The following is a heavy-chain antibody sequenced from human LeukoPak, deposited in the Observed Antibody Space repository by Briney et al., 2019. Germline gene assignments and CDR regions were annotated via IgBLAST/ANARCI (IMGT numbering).Heavy chain of an antibody. CDR3: ARDWGQAYCGGDCYLGYFQH. Sequence: SETLSLTCAVSGGSISSGGYSWSWIRQPPGKGLEWIEYIYHSGSTYYNPSLKSRVTISVDRSKNQFSLKLSSVTAADTAVYYCARDWGQAYCGGDCYLGYFQHWGQGNLVTVFS. V-gene: IGHV4-30-2*01. CDR1: GGSISSGGYS. J-gene: IGHJ1*01. CDR2: IYHSGST. D-gene: IGHD2-21*01.